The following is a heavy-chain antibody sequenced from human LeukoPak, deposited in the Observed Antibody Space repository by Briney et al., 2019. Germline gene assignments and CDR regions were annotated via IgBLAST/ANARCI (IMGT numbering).Heavy chain of an antibody. D-gene: IGHD4-17*01. V-gene: IGHV3-30*02. CDR2: IRYDGSNK. CDR1: GFTFSTYG. Sequence: GGSLRLSCAASGFTFSTYGMHWVRQAPGKGLEWVAFIRYDGSNKYYADSVKGRFTISRDNSKNTLYLQMNSLRAEDTAVYYCAKDLNYGDSLTAFDIWGQGTMVTVSS. J-gene: IGHJ3*02. CDR3: AKDLNYGDSLTAFDI.